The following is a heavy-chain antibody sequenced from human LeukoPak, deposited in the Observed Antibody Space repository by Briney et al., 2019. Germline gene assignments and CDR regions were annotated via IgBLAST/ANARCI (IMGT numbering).Heavy chain of an antibody. V-gene: IGHV1-2*02. CDR2: IKPNSGDT. CDR3: ASADSVPAGDYHYWYMDV. D-gene: IGHD2-2*01. CDR1: GFTLTGCY. Sequence: ASVKVSCKASGFTLTGCYMHWVRQDPRQGLQWMGWIKPNSGDTDYAQKFQGRVTMTRDTSISTVYMELSSLRSDDTAVYYCASADSVPAGDYHYWYMDVWGKGTTVTVSS. J-gene: IGHJ6*03.